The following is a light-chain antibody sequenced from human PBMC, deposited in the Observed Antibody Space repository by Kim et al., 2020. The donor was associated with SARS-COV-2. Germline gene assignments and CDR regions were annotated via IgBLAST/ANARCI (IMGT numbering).Light chain of an antibody. CDR1: QSVSSN. J-gene: IGKJ2*01. CDR3: QQYNNWPPGDYT. CDR2: GAS. V-gene: IGKV3-15*01. Sequence: EIVMTQSPATLSVSPGERATLSCRASQSVSSNLAWYQQKPGQAPRLLIYGASTRATGIPARFSGSGSGTEFTLTISSLQSEDFAVYYCQQYNNWPPGDYTFGQGTKLEI.